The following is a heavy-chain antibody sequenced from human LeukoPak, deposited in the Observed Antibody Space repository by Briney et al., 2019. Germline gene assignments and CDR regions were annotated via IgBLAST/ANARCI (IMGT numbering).Heavy chain of an antibody. Sequence: HGESLKISCKGSGYSFTSYWIGWVRQMPGKGLEWMGIIYPGDSDTRYSPSFQGQVTISADKSISTAYLQWSSLKASDTAMYYCARTFDWPPDAFDIWGQGTMVTVSS. CDR1: GYSFTSYW. CDR2: IYPGDSDT. J-gene: IGHJ3*02. CDR3: ARTFDWPPDAFDI. V-gene: IGHV5-51*01. D-gene: IGHD3-9*01.